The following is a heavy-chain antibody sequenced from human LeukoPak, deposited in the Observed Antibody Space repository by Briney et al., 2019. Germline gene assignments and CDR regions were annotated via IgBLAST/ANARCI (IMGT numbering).Heavy chain of an antibody. CDR2: INSDGSST. V-gene: IGHV3-74*01. Sequence: GGSLRLFCAASGFTFSSYWMHWVRQAPGNGLVWVSRINSDGSSTSYADSVKGRFTISRDNAKNTLYLQMNSLRAEDTAVYYCARVGDYDSSGYYSVHFDYWGQGTLVTVSS. CDR1: GFTFSSYW. D-gene: IGHD3-22*01. CDR3: ARVGDYDSSGYYSVHFDY. J-gene: IGHJ4*02.